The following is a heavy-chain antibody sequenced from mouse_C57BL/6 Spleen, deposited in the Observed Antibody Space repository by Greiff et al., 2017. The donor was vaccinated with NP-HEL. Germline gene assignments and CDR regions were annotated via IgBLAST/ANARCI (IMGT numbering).Heavy chain of an antibody. V-gene: IGHV1-69*01. J-gene: IGHJ2*01. D-gene: IGHD1-1*01. CDR1: GYTFTSYW. CDR3: ARGYYGSPFDY. CDR2: IDPSDSYT. Sequence: QVQLQQSGAELVMPGASVKLSCKASGYTFTSYWMHWVKQRPGQGLEWIGEIDPSDSYTNYNQKFKGKSTLTVDKSSSTAYMQLSSLTSEDSAVYYCARGYYGSPFDYWGQGTTLTVSS.